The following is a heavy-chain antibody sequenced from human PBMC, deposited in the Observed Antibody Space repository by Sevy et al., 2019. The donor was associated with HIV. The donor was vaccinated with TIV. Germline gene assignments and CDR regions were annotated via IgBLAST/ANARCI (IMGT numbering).Heavy chain of an antibody. J-gene: IGHJ6*03. CDR2: IYHSGST. CDR1: GGSISSGGYS. Sequence: SESLSLTCAVSGGSISSGGYSWSWIRQPPGKGLEWIGYIYHSGSTYYNPSLKSRVTISVDRSKNQFSLKLSSVTAADTTVYYYAAMVRGVINYYYYMDVWGKGTTVTVSS. V-gene: IGHV4-30-2*01. D-gene: IGHD3-10*01. CDR3: AAMVRGVINYYYYMDV.